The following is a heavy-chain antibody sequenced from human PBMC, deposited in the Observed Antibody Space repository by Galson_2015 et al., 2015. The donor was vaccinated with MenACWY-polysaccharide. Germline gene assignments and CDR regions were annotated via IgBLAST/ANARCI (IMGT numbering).Heavy chain of an antibody. Sequence: SVKVSCKASGYTFTAYHIHWVRQAPGERLEWMGWINPDKGDTVSSQRFQPRVTMTRDTSPSTAHMERRSLPSDDTAVYYCAREVPTPDLLNWFHLWGQGTLIAVSS. J-gene: IGHJ5*02. CDR3: AREVPTPDLLNWFHL. V-gene: IGHV1-2*02. CDR1: GYTFTAYH. CDR2: INPDKGDT.